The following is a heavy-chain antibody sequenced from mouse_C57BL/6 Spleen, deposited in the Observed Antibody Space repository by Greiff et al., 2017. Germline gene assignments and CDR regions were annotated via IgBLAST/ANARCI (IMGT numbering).Heavy chain of an antibody. CDR1: GFTFSSYA. D-gene: IGHD2-4*01. CDR3: TREGSYDYDGGGYFDY. CDR2: ISSGGDYS. Sequence: DVKLVESGEGLVKPGGSLKLSCAASGFTFSSYAMSWVRQTPEKRLEWVAYISSGGDYSYYADTVKGRFTISRDNARNTLYLQMSSLKSEDTAMYYCTREGSYDYDGGGYFDYWGQGTTLTVSS. V-gene: IGHV5-9-1*02. J-gene: IGHJ2*01.